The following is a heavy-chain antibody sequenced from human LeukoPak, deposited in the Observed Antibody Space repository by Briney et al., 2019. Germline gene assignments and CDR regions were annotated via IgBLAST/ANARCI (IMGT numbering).Heavy chain of an antibody. Sequence: PGGSLRLSCAASGFTFISYAMSWVRQAPGKGLEWVSAISGSGGSTYYADSVKGRFTISRDNSKNTLYLQMNSLRAEDTAVYYCAKLSRLRFLEWLLGGYFDYWGQRTLVTVSS. CDR3: AKLSRLRFLEWLLGGYFDY. CDR1: GFTFISYA. V-gene: IGHV3-23*01. CDR2: ISGSGGST. J-gene: IGHJ4*02. D-gene: IGHD3-3*01.